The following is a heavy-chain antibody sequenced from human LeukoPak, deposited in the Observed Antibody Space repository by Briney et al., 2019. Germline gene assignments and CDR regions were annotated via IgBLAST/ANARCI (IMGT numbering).Heavy chain of an antibody. D-gene: IGHD5-18*01. CDR2: ISSNGGST. CDR3: ARPHWETATP. J-gene: IGHJ5*02. Sequence: GGSLRLSCAASGFTFSSYAMHWVRQAPGKGLEYVSAISSNGGSTYYANSVKGRFTISKDNSKNTLYLQMGSLRAEDMAVYYCARPHWETATPWGQGTLVTVSS. V-gene: IGHV3-64*01. CDR1: GFTFSSYA.